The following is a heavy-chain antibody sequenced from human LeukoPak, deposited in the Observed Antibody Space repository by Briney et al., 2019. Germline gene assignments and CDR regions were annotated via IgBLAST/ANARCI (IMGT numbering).Heavy chain of an antibody. J-gene: IGHJ4*02. Sequence: GASVKVSFKASGYTFTGYYMHWERQAPGQGLEWMGWINPNSGGTNYAQRFQGRVTMTRDTSISTAYMELSRLRSDDTAVYYCARDPLSSSREYYFDYWGQGTLVTVSS. CDR3: ARDPLSSSREYYFDY. CDR2: INPNSGGT. D-gene: IGHD6-13*01. CDR1: GYTFTGYY. V-gene: IGHV1-2*02.